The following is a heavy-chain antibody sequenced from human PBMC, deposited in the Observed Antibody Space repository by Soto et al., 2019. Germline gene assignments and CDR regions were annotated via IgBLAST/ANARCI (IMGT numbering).Heavy chain of an antibody. Sequence: CLRLGRASSGVTVRIYVVVGFRQAPGKGLEWAAYISSSGTGIYYPDSVKGRFTISRDNGKNSLYLQMSSLRAEDTDVYSGERASSQAFDIWGHGPLVTVS. J-gene: IGHJ3*02. CDR1: GVTVRIYV. CDR2: ISSSGTGI. V-gene: IGHV3-11*01. CDR3: ERASSQAFDI.